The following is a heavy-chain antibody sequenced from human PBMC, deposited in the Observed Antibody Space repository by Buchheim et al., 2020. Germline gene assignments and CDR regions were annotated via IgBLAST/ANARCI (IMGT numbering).Heavy chain of an antibody. D-gene: IGHD3-16*01. V-gene: IGHV3-21*02. J-gene: IGHJ4*02. Sequence: EVQLVESGGGVVKPGGSLRLSCAVSGFNFSSYAMNWVRQAPGKGLEWVSAITTNSGSMYYAKSVKGRFTISRDNAKNSLSLQMNNLRVEDTAVYYCLSAKLTTSGTDYWGQGTL. CDR3: LSAKLTTSGTDY. CDR1: GFNFSSYA. CDR2: ITTNSGSM.